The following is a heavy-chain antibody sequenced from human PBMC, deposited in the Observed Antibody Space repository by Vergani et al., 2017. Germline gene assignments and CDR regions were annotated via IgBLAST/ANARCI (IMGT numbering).Heavy chain of an antibody. J-gene: IGHJ6*03. CDR3: ARVGTYYYYYMDV. CDR2: ISSSSSTI. Sequence: EVQLVESGGGLVQPGGSLRLSCAASGFTFSSYSMNWVRQAPGKGLEWVSYISSSSSTIYYADSVKGRFTISRDNAKNSLYLQRNSLRAEDTAVYYCARVGTYYYYYMDVWGKGTTVTVSS. V-gene: IGHV3-48*01. CDR1: GFTFSSYS.